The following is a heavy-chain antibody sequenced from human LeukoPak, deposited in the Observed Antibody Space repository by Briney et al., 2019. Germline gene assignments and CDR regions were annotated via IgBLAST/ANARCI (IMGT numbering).Heavy chain of an antibody. D-gene: IGHD5-24*01. Sequence: PSDTVSLTCTVCVGSISSSSYYWGWIRQPPGKGLEWIGSIYYSGSTSYHTSLESRVAISADTSKSLFSLKLSSVTAADTAVYYCARGGDGYNYLYSVDYWCQETLVTVSS. J-gene: IGHJ4*02. CDR1: VGSISSSSYY. CDR3: ARGGDGYNYLYSVDY. V-gene: IGHV4-39*07. CDR2: IYYSGST.